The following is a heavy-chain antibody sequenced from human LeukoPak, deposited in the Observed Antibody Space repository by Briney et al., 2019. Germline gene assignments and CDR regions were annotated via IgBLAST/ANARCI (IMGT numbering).Heavy chain of an antibody. Sequence: GGSLRLSCAASGFIVSSNYMSWVRQAPGKGLEWVSVIYSGGSTHYADSVKGRFTISRDNSKNTLYLQMNSLRAEDTSVYYCARGRNSGWYEFVGQFDYWGQGTLVSVSS. CDR3: ARGRNSGWYEFVGQFDY. D-gene: IGHD6-19*01. J-gene: IGHJ4*02. CDR1: GFIVSSNY. V-gene: IGHV3-66*01. CDR2: IYSGGST.